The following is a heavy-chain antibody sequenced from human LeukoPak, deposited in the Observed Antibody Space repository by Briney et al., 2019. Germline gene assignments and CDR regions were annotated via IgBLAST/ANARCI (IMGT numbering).Heavy chain of an antibody. D-gene: IGHD3-3*01. J-gene: IGHJ6*02. CDR2: ISYDGSNK. Sequence: PGRSLRLSCAASGFTFSSYAMHWVRQAPGKGLEWVAVISYDGSNKYYADSVKGRFTISRDNSKNTLYLQMNSLRAEDTAVYYCAKGNTIFGEAINYYYYYGMDVWGQGTTVTVSS. CDR1: GFTFSSYA. CDR3: AKGNTIFGEAINYYYYYGMDV. V-gene: IGHV3-30-3*01.